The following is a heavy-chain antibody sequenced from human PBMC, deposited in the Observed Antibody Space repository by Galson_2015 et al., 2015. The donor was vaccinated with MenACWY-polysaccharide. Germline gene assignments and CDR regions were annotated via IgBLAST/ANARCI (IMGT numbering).Heavy chain of an antibody. CDR2: ISNDEANR. D-gene: IGHD3-22*01. V-gene: IGHV3-30*18. CDR3: AKGSSGYYYPFFDY. J-gene: IGHJ4*02. CDR1: GFTFSNYG. Sequence: SLRLSCAASGFTFSNYGMHWVRQAPGKGLEWVAVISNDEANRNYADSVKGRFTISRDNSKNTLYLQMNSLGVEDTAVYYCAKGSSGYYYPFFDYWGQGTLVTVSS.